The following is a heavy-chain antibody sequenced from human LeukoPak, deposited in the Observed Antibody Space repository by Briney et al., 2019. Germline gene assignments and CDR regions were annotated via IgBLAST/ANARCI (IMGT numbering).Heavy chain of an antibody. J-gene: IGHJ2*01. D-gene: IGHD6-13*01. CDR3: ATEYGSSWSYWYFDL. Sequence: SQTLSLTCTVSGGSIYSGSYYWSWIRQPAGKGLEWIGRIYSSGSTKYNPSLKGRVTMSVDTSKNQFSLNLTSATAADTAVYYCATEYGSSWSYWYFDLWGRGTLVTVSS. CDR2: IYSSGST. V-gene: IGHV4-61*02. CDR1: GGSIYSGSYY.